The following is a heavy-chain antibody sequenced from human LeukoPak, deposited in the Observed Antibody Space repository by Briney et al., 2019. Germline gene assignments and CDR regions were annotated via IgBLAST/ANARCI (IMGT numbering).Heavy chain of an antibody. CDR2: IYPGDSDT. D-gene: IGHD5-18*01. Sequence: GESLKVSCKGSGYSFTSYWIGWVRQMPGKGLEWMGIIYPGDSDTRYSPSFQGQVTISADKSISTAYLQWSSLKASDTAMYYCARSHSYGRRAFDIWDQGTMVTVSS. CDR1: GYSFTSYW. V-gene: IGHV5-51*01. J-gene: IGHJ3*02. CDR3: ARSHSYGRRAFDI.